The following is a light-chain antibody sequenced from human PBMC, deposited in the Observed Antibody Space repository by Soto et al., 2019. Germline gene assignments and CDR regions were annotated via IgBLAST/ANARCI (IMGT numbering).Light chain of an antibody. Sequence: EIVLTQSPATLSLSPGERATLSCRASQSVSSYLAWYQQKPGQAPRLLIYDASNRATGIPARFSGTGSGTDFTLTISSLEPEDFAVYYCQQRGSWPPSITFGQGTRLEI. CDR2: DAS. CDR1: QSVSSY. J-gene: IGKJ5*01. V-gene: IGKV3-11*01. CDR3: QQRGSWPPSIT.